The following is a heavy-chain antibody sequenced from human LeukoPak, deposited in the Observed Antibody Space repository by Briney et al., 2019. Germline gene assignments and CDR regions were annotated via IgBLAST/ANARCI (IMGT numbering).Heavy chain of an antibody. D-gene: IGHD5-18*01. J-gene: IGHJ3*02. CDR2: ISGNGGVI. V-gene: IGHV3-11*01. Sequence: PGGSLRLSCAASGFTFSDNYMTWVRQAPGKGLEWLSYISGNGGVIQYADSVKGRFTISRDNAKNSLYLQMNSLRAEDTAVYYCARDRIYTAMVIEAFDIWGQGKMVTVSS. CDR1: GFTFSDNY. CDR3: ARDRIYTAMVIEAFDI.